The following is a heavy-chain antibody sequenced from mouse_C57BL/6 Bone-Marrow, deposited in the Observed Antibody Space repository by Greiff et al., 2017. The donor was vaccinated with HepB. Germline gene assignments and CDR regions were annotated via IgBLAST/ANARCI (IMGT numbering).Heavy chain of an antibody. Sequence: EVKLMESGGGLVKPGGSLKLSCAASGFTFSDYGMHWVRQAPEKGLEWVAYISSGSSTTYYADTVKGRFTISRDNAKNTLFLQMTSLRSEDTAMYYCAARAYWGQGTLVTVSA. CDR1: GFTFSDYG. V-gene: IGHV5-17*01. CDR3: AARAY. J-gene: IGHJ3*01. CDR2: ISSGSSTT.